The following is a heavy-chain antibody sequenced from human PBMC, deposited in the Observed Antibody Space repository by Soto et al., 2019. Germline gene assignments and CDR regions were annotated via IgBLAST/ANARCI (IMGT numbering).Heavy chain of an antibody. V-gene: IGHV1-8*01. CDR3: ARVRTIRGDDY. CDR2: MNPNSGNT. Sequence: QVQLVQSGAEVKKPGASVKVSCKASGYTFTSYDINWVRQATGQGLEWMGWMNPNSGNTGYAQQFQGRVTMTRNTAISTAYRYLSSLRAEDTVVYYGARVRTIRGDDYWGQGTLVTVSS. CDR1: GYTFTSYD. D-gene: IGHD2-2*02. J-gene: IGHJ4*02.